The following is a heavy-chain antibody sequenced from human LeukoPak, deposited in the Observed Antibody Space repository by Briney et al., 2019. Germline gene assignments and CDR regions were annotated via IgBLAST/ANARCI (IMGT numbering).Heavy chain of an antibody. Sequence: PRGSLRLSGAASGFTFSTYSMNWVRQAPGKGLEWVSSISSSSSYIYYADSVKGRFTISRDNAKNSLYLQMNSLRAEDTAVYYCASELIYYDSSGYYVAFDYWGQGTLVTVSS. J-gene: IGHJ4*02. V-gene: IGHV3-21*01. CDR3: ASELIYYDSSGYYVAFDY. D-gene: IGHD3-22*01. CDR1: GFTFSTYS. CDR2: ISSSSSYI.